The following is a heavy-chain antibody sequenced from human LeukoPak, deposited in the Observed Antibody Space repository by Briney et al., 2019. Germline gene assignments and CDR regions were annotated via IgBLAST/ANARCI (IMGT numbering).Heavy chain of an antibody. J-gene: IGHJ4*02. D-gene: IGHD3-22*01. Sequence: SETLSLTCTVSGGSINSYYWSWIRQPPGKGLEWIGYIYYSGSTNYNPSLKSRVTISVDTSKNQFSLKLSSVTAADTAVYYCARENDYYDSSGYFLSWGQGTLVTVSS. V-gene: IGHV4-59*01. CDR1: GGSINSYY. CDR3: ARENDYYDSSGYFLS. CDR2: IYYSGST.